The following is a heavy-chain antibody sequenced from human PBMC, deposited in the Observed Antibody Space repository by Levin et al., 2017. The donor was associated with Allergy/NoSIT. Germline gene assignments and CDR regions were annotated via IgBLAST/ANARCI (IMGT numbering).Heavy chain of an antibody. V-gene: IGHV3-11*01. CDR1: GFTFRDFY. J-gene: IGHJ6*02. Sequence: LSLPCAASGFTFRDFYMTWRRQAPGKGLEWLAYISKSGTVVYYADSVKGRFTISRDNTKNSLYLQMNSLRAEDTAVYYCGRGPYGMDVWGQGTTVTVSS. CDR2: ISKSGTVV. CDR3: GRGPYGMDV.